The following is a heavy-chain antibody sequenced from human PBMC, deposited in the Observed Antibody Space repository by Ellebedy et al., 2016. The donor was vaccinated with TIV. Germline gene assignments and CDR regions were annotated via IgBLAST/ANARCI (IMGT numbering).Heavy chain of an antibody. Sequence: SLKISCEASGFTFDEFAMHWVRQAPGKGLEWVAGISWNSGSIDYADSVKGRFTISRDNAKNSLYLQMNSLRPEDTAVYYCASGGSYDNWGQGTLVTVSS. CDR2: ISWNSGSI. J-gene: IGHJ4*02. CDR1: GFTFDEFA. D-gene: IGHD3-16*01. CDR3: ASGGSYDN. V-gene: IGHV3-9*01.